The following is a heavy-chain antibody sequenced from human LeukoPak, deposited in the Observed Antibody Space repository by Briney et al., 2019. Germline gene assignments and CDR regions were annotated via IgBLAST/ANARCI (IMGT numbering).Heavy chain of an antibody. Sequence: ASVKVSCKASGYTFNAYYIHWVRRAPGQGLEWMGWINPNSGGTSYAQKFQGRVTMTRDTSISTAYMELSRLGSDDTAVYFCARAGGGYSSGWGAFDIWGQGTVVTVSS. CDR3: ARAGGGYSSGWGAFDI. CDR1: GYTFNAYY. J-gene: IGHJ3*02. CDR2: INPNSGGT. D-gene: IGHD5-18*01. V-gene: IGHV1-2*02.